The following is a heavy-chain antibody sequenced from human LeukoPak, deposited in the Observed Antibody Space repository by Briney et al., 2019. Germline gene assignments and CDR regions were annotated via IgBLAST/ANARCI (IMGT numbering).Heavy chain of an antibody. D-gene: IGHD6-6*01. Sequence: QPGGSLRLSCAASGFTFSTYWMHWVRQAPGKGLVWLSRISSDGSSTNYADSVKGRFSISRDNSKNTLYLQMNSLRAEDTAVYYCAKDSPTYSSSGFDPWGQGTLVTVSS. CDR1: GFTFSTYW. J-gene: IGHJ5*02. CDR3: AKDSPTYSSSGFDP. V-gene: IGHV3-74*01. CDR2: ISSDGSST.